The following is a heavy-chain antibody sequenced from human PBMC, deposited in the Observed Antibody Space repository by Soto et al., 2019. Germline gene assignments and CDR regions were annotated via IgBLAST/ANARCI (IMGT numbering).Heavy chain of an antibody. D-gene: IGHD2-15*01. V-gene: IGHV1-18*01. J-gene: IGHJ4*02. CDR2: VSAYNGNT. CDR1: GYTFTSYG. Sequence: GASVKVFCKASGYTFTSYGINWVRQAPGQGLEWMGLVSAYNGNTKYAQKVQGRVTMTTDTSTSTAYMELRSLRSDDTAVYYCARSWYCSSGSYYCYYWGQGTLVTVSS. CDR3: ARSWYCSSGSYYCYY.